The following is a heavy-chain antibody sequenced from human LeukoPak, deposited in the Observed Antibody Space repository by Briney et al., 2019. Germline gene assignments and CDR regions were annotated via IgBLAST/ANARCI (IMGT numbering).Heavy chain of an antibody. Sequence: PSETLSLTCAVYGGSFSGYYWSWIRQPPGKGLEWIGEINHSGSTNYNPSLKSRVTISVDTSKNQFSLKLSSVTAADTAVYYCARGGRYCSGGSCRIFFDYWGQGALVTVSS. J-gene: IGHJ4*02. V-gene: IGHV4-34*01. D-gene: IGHD2-15*01. CDR1: GGSFSGYY. CDR2: INHSGST. CDR3: ARGGRYCSGGSCRIFFDY.